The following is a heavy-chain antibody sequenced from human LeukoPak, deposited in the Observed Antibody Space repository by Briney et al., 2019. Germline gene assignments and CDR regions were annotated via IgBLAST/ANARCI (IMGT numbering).Heavy chain of an antibody. CDR1: GGSFSGYY. CDR2: INHTGST. D-gene: IGHD7-27*01. V-gene: IGHV4-34*01. Sequence: SETLSLTCAVYGGSFSGYYWSWIRQPPGKGLEWIGEINHTGSTSYSPSLKSRVTISADTSQNQFSLKLSSVTAADTAVYYCASRKLGNDYWGQGTLVTVSS. J-gene: IGHJ4*02. CDR3: ASRKLGNDY.